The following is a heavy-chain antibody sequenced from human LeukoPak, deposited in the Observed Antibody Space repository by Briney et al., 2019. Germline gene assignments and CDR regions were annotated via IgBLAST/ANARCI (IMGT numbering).Heavy chain of an antibody. CDR1: GGSISSYY. J-gene: IGHJ3*02. CDR3: ARDRKKYYDFWSGTDAFDI. D-gene: IGHD3-3*01. Sequence: SETLSLTCTVAGGSISSYYWSWIRQPPGKGLGWIGYIYYSGSTNYNPSLKSRVTISVDTSKNQFSLKLSSVTAADTAVYYCARDRKKYYDFWSGTDAFDIWGQGTMVTVSS. V-gene: IGHV4-59*01. CDR2: IYYSGST.